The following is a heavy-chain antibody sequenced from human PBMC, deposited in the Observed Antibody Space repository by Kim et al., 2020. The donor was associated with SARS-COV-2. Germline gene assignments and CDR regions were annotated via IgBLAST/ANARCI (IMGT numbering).Heavy chain of an antibody. CDR2: ISGSGGST. D-gene: IGHD2-21*01. J-gene: IGHJ6*02. Sequence: GGSLRLSCAASGFTFSSYAMSWVRQAPGKGLERVSAISGSGGSTYYADSVKGRFTISRDNSKNTLYLQMNSLRAEDTAVYYCAKEGGDNPYYYYGMDVWGQGTTVTVSS. CDR3: AKEGGDNPYYYYGMDV. CDR1: GFTFSSYA. V-gene: IGHV3-23*01.